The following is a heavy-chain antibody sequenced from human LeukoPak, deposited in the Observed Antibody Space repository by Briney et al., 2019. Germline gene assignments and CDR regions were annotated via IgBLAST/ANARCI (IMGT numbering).Heavy chain of an antibody. V-gene: IGHV1-24*01. D-gene: IGHD4-23*01. CDR1: GYTLTELS. J-gene: IGHJ4*02. Sequence: GASVKVSCKVSGYTLTELSMHWVRQAPGKGLEWMGGFDPEDGETIYAQKSQGRVTMTEDTSTDTAYMELSSLRSEDTAVYYCATDDDYGGNSVFDYWGQGTLVTVSS. CDR3: ATDDDYGGNSVFDY. CDR2: FDPEDGET.